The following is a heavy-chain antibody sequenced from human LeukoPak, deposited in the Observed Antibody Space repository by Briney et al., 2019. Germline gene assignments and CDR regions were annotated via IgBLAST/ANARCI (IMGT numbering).Heavy chain of an antibody. CDR3: ARLRYSSGWYPGFVDY. CDR2: IYHSGST. Sequence: PSQTLSLTCAVSGGSISSGGYSWSWIRQPPGKGLEWIGYIYHSGSTYYNPSLKSRVTISVDTSKNQFSLKLSSVTAADTAVYYCARLRYSSGWYPGFVDYWGQGTLVTVSS. J-gene: IGHJ4*02. D-gene: IGHD6-19*01. V-gene: IGHV4-30-2*03. CDR1: GGSISSGGYS.